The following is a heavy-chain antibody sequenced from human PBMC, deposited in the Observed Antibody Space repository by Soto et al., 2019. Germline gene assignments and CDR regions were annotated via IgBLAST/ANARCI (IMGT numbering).Heavy chain of an antibody. CDR3: ARQGYGPLHGLVDV. CDR1: GGSIIDYY. CDR2: INHNGYS. D-gene: IGHD1-1*01. Sequence: QVQLQESGPGLVKPSETLSLTCTVSGGSIIDYYCSWFRQPPGKGLEWIGYINHNGYSAYNLSLKRRVTMSVDTSETQFSLTLDSVTATDTAVYYCARQGYGPLHGLVDVWGQGTTVIVS. V-gene: IGHV4-59*08. J-gene: IGHJ6*02.